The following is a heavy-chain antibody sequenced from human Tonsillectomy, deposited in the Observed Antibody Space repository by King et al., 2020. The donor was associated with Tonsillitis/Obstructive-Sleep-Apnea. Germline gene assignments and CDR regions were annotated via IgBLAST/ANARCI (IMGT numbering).Heavy chain of an antibody. CDR3: AKMQYSNGWYLDS. J-gene: IGHJ4*02. CDR2: IYPGDSDA. CDR1: AYSFTTYW. V-gene: IGHV5-51*01. Sequence: QLVQSGAEVKKPGESLKISCKGSAYSFTTYWIGWVRQMPGKGLEWRGIIYPGDSDARYSPSFQGQVTFSADKSINTAYLQWSSLKASDTAMYFCAKMQYSNGWYLDSWGQGTRVFVSS. D-gene: IGHD6-19*01.